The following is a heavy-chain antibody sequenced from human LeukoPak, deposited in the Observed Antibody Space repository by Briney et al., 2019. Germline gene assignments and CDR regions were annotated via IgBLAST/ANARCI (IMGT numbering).Heavy chain of an antibody. CDR1: GFTFSSYG. CDR2: ITYDGSTR. J-gene: IGHJ5*01. Sequence: GGSLRLSCAASGFTFSSYGMHWVRQAPGKGLQWVAAITYDGSTRYHADSVKGRFTISRDNSKDTLYLQMNSLKIEDTATYYCARVRRYSQYESSGYYADSWGQGTLVTVSS. CDR3: ARVRRYSQYESSGYYADS. D-gene: IGHD3-22*01. V-gene: IGHV3-30*03.